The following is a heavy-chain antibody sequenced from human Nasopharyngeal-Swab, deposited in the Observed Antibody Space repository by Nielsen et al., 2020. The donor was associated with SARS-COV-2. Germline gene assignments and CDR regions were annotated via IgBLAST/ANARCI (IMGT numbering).Heavy chain of an antibody. CDR3: AKDIQGGEYSSSSMDY. CDR1: GFTFDDYG. D-gene: IGHD6-6*01. V-gene: IGHV3-43*02. Sequence: GESLKISCAASGFTFDDYGMSWVRQAPGKGLEWVSGINWNGGRTYYADSVKGRFTVSRDNSKNSLYLQMDSLRTDDTAFYYCAKDIQGGEYSSSSMDYWGQGTLVTVSS. J-gene: IGHJ4*02. CDR2: INWNGGRT.